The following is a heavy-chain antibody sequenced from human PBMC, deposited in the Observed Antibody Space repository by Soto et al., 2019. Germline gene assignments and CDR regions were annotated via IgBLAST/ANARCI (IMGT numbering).Heavy chain of an antibody. CDR3: ARDRPEWELLSFAFDI. V-gene: IGHV3-33*01. Sequence: PGGSLRLSCAASGFTFSSYGMHWVRQAPGKGLEWVAVIWYDGSNKYYADSVKGRFTISRDNSKNTLYLQMNSLRAEDTAVYYCARDRPEWELLSFAFDIWGQGTMVTVSS. J-gene: IGHJ3*02. CDR1: GFTFSSYG. D-gene: IGHD1-26*01. CDR2: IWYDGSNK.